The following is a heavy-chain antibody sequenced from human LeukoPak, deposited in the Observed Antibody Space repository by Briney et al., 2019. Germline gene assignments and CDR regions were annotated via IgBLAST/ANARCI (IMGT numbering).Heavy chain of an antibody. D-gene: IGHD3-22*01. CDR1: GYSFTSYY. CDR3: AREITMIVVVITTYGAFDI. J-gene: IGHJ3*02. V-gene: IGHV1-46*01. Sequence: ASVKVSCKASGYSFTSYYMHWVRQAPGQGLEWMGFINPSGSSAAYAQKFQGRLTMTRDMFTSTDYMELTSLTSDDTAVYYCAREITMIVVVITTYGAFDIWGQGTMVTVSS. CDR2: INPSGSSA.